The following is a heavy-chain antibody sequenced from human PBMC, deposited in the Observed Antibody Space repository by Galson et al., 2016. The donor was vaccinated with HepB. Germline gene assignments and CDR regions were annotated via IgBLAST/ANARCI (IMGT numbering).Heavy chain of an antibody. CDR1: GFTFRTYV. J-gene: IGHJ6*02. CDR2: IGTAGDT. D-gene: IGHD3-10*01. V-gene: IGHV3-13*01. Sequence: SLRLSCAASGFTFRTYVMHWVRQTKAKGLEWVSAIGTAGDTYYPDSVKGRFTISRENAKNSLYLQMNSLRAGDTAVYYCARGPYRRSSFYYGMDVWGQGTTVTVSS. CDR3: ARGPYRRSSFYYGMDV.